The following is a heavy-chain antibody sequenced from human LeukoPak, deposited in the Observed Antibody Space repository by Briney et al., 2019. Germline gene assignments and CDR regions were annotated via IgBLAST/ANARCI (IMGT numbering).Heavy chain of an antibody. CDR2: ISGSGGST. CDR3: AKSLYYDILTGDYGMDV. Sequence: GGSLRLCCAASGFTFSSYAMSWVRQAPGKGLEWVSAISGSGGSTYYADSVKGRFTISRDNSKNTLYLQMNSLRAEDTAVYYCAKSLYYDILTGDYGMDVWGQGTMVTVSS. CDR1: GFTFSSYA. D-gene: IGHD3-9*01. J-gene: IGHJ6*02. V-gene: IGHV3-23*01.